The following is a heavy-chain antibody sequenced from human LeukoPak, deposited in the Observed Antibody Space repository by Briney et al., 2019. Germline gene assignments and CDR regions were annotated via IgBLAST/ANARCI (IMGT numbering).Heavy chain of an antibody. CDR3: ARPSTRHPPHY. D-gene: IGHD2-15*01. V-gene: IGHV5-51*01. Sequence: AESLQISCKASGYSFTSYWIGWVRQMPGKGLEWMGIIYPGDSDTRYSPSFQGQVTISADKSISSAYLQWSSLKASDTAMYYCARPSTRHPPHYWGQGTLVTVSS. CDR1: GYSFTSYW. J-gene: IGHJ4*02. CDR2: IYPGDSDT.